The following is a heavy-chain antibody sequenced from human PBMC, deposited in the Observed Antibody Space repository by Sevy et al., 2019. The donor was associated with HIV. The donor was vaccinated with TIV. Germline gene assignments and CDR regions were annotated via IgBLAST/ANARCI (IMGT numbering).Heavy chain of an antibody. V-gene: IGHV3-15*01. Sequence: GGSLRLSCAASRFTFSNAWMNWVRQAPGKGLEWVGRIKSKTDGGTTDYAAPVKGRFTISRDDSQNTLYLQMNSLKTEDKAVYYCTTGWSGYYSRFWGQGTLVTVSS. CDR2: IKSKTDGGTT. CDR3: TTGWSGYYSRF. D-gene: IGHD3-3*01. CDR1: RFTFSNAW. J-gene: IGHJ4*02.